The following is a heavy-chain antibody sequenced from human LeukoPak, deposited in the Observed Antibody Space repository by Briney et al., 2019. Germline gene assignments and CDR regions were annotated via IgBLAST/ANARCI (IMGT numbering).Heavy chain of an antibody. J-gene: IGHJ4*02. CDR3: TRSVVVPAAPRL. V-gene: IGHV4-39*01. Sequence: SETLSLTCTVSGGSISSSSYYWGWIRQPPGKGLEWIGSIYYSGSTYYNPSLKSRVTISVDTSKNQFSLKLSSVTAADTAVYYCTRSVVVPAAPRLRGQGTLVTVSS. CDR2: IYYSGST. D-gene: IGHD2-2*01. CDR1: GGSISSSSYY.